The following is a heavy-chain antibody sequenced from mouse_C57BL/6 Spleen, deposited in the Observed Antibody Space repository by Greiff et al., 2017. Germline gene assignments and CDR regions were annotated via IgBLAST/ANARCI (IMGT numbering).Heavy chain of an antibody. V-gene: IGHV1-62-2*01. CDR2: FYPGSGST. J-gene: IGHJ4*01. CDR3: ARGGRDAMDY. D-gene: IGHD3-3*01. CDR1: GYTFTEYT. Sequence: QVQLQQSGAELVKPGASVKLSCKASGYTFTEYTIHWVKQRSGQGLEWIGWFYPGSGSTNYNEKFKSKATLTVDTSSSTAYMQLSSLTSEDSAVYYCARGGRDAMDYWGQGTSVTVSS.